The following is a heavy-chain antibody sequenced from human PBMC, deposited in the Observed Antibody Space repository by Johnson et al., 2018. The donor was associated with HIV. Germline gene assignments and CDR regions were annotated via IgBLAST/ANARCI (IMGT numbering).Heavy chain of an antibody. V-gene: IGHV3-23*04. CDR1: GFTFSDCA. CDR2: ITVSGDNT. CDR3: ARGGGYSIAAPSDAFDI. J-gene: IGHJ3*02. Sequence: VQLVESGGGLVQPRGSLRLSCAASGFTFSDCAMSWVRQGPWKGLEWVSAITVSGDNTCYADSVKGRFTISRDNSKNTLYLQMSSLRADDTAVYYCARGGGYSIAAPSDAFDIWGQGTMVTVSS. D-gene: IGHD6-6*01.